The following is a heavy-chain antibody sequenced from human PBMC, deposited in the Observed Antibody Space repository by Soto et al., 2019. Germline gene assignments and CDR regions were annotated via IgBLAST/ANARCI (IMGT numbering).Heavy chain of an antibody. CDR2: IYYSGST. Sequence: ASGTQCLPCTVSGGSMRSYYWSWIRQPPGKGLEWIGYIYYSGSTIYNPSLKSRVTISVDTSKNQFSLKLSSVTAADTAVYYCARYGSGSSVWFDPWGQGTLVTVSS. V-gene: IGHV4-59*01. CDR1: GGSMRSYY. J-gene: IGHJ5*02. D-gene: IGHD3-10*01. CDR3: ARYGSGSSVWFDP.